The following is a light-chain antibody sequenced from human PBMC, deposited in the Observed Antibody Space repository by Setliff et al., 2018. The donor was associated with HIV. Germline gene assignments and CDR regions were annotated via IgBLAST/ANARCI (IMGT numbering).Light chain of an antibody. J-gene: IGLJ1*01. CDR3: SSYTSSSTLNYV. Sequence: QSALTQPASVSGSPGQSITISCTGTSSDVGGYNYVSWYQQHPGNAPKLMIYEVSNRPSGVSNRFSGSKSGNTASLTISGLQAEDEADYYCSSYTSSSTLNYVFGTGTKVTV. CDR2: EVS. V-gene: IGLV2-14*01. CDR1: SSDVGGYNY.